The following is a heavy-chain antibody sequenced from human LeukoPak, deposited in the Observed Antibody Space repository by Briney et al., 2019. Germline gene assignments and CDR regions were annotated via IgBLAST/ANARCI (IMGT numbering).Heavy chain of an antibody. Sequence: GGSLRLSCAASGFTFSSYWMSWVRQAPGKGLEWVANIKQDGSEKYYVDSVKGRFTISRDNAKNSLYLQMNSLRAEDTAVYYCARDGRPDYDFWSGYPTGYFDYWGQGTLVIVSS. CDR2: IKQDGSEK. D-gene: IGHD3-3*01. J-gene: IGHJ4*02. V-gene: IGHV3-7*01. CDR1: GFTFSSYW. CDR3: ARDGRPDYDFWSGYPTGYFDY.